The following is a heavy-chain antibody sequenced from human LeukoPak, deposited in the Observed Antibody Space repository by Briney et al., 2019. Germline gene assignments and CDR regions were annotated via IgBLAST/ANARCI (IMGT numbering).Heavy chain of an antibody. Sequence: GGSLRLSCAASGFTFSSYAMSWVRQAPGKELEWVSAISASGGGTYYADSVKGRFTISRDNSKNTLYLQMNSLGAEDTAVYYCAKHPCSTTSCYFDYWGQGTLVTVSS. CDR3: AKHPCSTTSCYFDY. V-gene: IGHV3-23*01. D-gene: IGHD2-2*01. CDR1: GFTFSSYA. CDR2: ISASGGGT. J-gene: IGHJ4*02.